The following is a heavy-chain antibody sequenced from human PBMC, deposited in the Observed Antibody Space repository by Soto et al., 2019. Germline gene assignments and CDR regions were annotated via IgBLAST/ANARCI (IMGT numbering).Heavy chain of an antibody. CDR2: IGGDGATT. CDR3: AKHVAHGVEAPDY. V-gene: IGHV3-23*01. Sequence: EVQLLESGGGLVQPGGSLRLSCAASGFTFRDYSITWVRQAPGKGLEWVSVIGGDGATTFYADSVKGRFTVSRDSSKNTVSLLMNSLRAEDTALYYCAKHVAHGVEAPDYWGRGTLVTVSS. J-gene: IGHJ4*02. D-gene: IGHD4-17*01. CDR1: GFTFRDYS.